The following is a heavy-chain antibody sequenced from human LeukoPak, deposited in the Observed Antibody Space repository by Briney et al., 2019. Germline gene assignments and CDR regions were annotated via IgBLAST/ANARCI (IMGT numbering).Heavy chain of an antibody. CDR2: ISNSASAK. J-gene: IGHJ4*02. CDR1: RFSFSNHS. D-gene: IGHD3-3*01. Sequence: PGGSLRLSCAASRFSFSNHSMNWVRQAPGKGLEWVSYISNSASAKYYAASVKGRFTISRDNGKNSLYLQMNSLRAEDTAVYYCARMSGSRLPGYWGQGTLVTVSS. CDR3: ARMSGSRLPGY. V-gene: IGHV3-48*01.